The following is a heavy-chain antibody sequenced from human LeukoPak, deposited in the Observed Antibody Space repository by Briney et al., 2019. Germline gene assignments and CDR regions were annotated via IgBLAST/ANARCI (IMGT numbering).Heavy chain of an antibody. CDR1: GGSFSGYY. D-gene: IGHD6-19*01. Sequence: SETLSLTCAVYGGSFSGYYWSWIRQPPGKGLEWIGEINHSGSTNYNPSLKSRVTISVDTSKNQFSLKLSSVTAADTAVYHCATSPLGYSSGWHLDYWGQGTLVTVSS. CDR2: INHSGST. V-gene: IGHV4-34*01. CDR3: ATSPLGYSSGWHLDY. J-gene: IGHJ4*02.